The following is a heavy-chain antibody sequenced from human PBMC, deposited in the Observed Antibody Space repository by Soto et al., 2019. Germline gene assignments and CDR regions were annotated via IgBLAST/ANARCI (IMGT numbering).Heavy chain of an antibody. J-gene: IGHJ5*02. CDR2: INHSGST. Sequence: SETLSLTCAVYGGSFSGYYWSWIRQPPGKGLEWIGEINHSGSTNYNPSLKSLVTISVDTSKNQFSLKLSSVTAADTAVYYCARVYSSSSGWFDPWGQGTLVTVSS. V-gene: IGHV4-34*01. CDR3: ARVYSSSSGWFDP. D-gene: IGHD6-6*01. CDR1: GGSFSGYY.